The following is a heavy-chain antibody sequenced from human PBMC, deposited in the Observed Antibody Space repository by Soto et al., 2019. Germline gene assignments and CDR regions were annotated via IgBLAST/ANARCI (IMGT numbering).Heavy chain of an antibody. CDR3: ARGEYSSGWYVGYFPH. CDR2: ISSSSSTI. D-gene: IGHD6-19*01. J-gene: IGHJ1*01. Sequence: EVQLVESGGGLVQPGGSLRLSCAASGFTFSSYSMNWVRQAPGKGLEWVSYISSSSSTIYYADSVKGRFTISRDNAKNSLYLQMNSLRDEDTAVYYCARGEYSSGWYVGYFPHWGQGTLVTVSS. CDR1: GFTFSSYS. V-gene: IGHV3-48*02.